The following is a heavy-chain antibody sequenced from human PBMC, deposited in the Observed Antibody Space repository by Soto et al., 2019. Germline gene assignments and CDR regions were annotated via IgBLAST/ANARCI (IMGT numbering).Heavy chain of an antibody. V-gene: IGHV1-18*01. CDR1: GYTFSSYG. D-gene: IGHD2-15*01. Sequence: ASVKVSCKASGYTFSSYGISWVRQAPGQGLEWMGWISAFNGNTNYAQKLQVRVTMTTDTSTSTAYMELRSLRSDDTAVYYCARGGEVVGGATGHLQYWGHGTLVTVSS. J-gene: IGHJ1*01. CDR2: ISAFNGNT. CDR3: ARGGEVVGGATGHLQY.